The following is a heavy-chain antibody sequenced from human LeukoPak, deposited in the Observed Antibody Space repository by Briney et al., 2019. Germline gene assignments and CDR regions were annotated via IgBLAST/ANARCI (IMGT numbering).Heavy chain of an antibody. CDR3: ARDKLYGRFGY. Sequence: GGSLRLSCAASGFTVSTDYMSWVRQAPGKGPEWVSVIDSGGSTYYADSVKGRFTISRDNSKNTLYLQMNSLRAEDTAVYYCARDKLYGRFGYWGQGTLVTVSS. V-gene: IGHV3-66*01. D-gene: IGHD2-8*01. CDR1: GFTVSTDY. J-gene: IGHJ4*02. CDR2: IDSGGST.